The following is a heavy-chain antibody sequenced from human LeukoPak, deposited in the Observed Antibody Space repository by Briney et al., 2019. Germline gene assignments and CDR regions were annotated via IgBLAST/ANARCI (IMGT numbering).Heavy chain of an antibody. CDR1: GYTFTGYY. Sequence: ASVKVSCKASGYTFTGYYVHWVRQAPGQGLEWMGWINPHSDGTNYAQKFQGRVTMTRDSSISTAYMELSSLRSDDTARYYCARARTYCGGDCSYFDFWGQGTLVTVSS. CDR3: ARARTYCGGDCSYFDF. D-gene: IGHD2-21*02. V-gene: IGHV1-2*02. J-gene: IGHJ4*02. CDR2: INPHSDGT.